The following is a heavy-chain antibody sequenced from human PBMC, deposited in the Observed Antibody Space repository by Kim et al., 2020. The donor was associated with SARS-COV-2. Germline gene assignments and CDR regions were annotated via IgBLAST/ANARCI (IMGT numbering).Heavy chain of an antibody. CDR2: IGSSDGNT. J-gene: IGHJ5*02. CDR3: ARDDHQWAKKRCDP. D-gene: IGHD2-8*01. CDR1: GDTFINYG. V-gene: IGHV1-18*01. Sequence: ASVKVSCKASGDTFINYGVSWVRQATGQGLEWLGWIGSSDGNTNYAQKFRGRVTMTTDTSTSTAYMELRSLTSDDAAIYYCARDDHQWAKKRCDPWGHGT.